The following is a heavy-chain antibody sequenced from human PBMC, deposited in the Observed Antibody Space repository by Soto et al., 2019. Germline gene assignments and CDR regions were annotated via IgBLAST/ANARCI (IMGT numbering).Heavy chain of an antibody. CDR1: GGSIRGSSYN. J-gene: IGHJ4*02. Sequence: SETLSLTCTVSGGSIRGSSYNWGWIRQPPGKGLEWIGNIYNTGSTYYNPSLKSRVAISVDTSKNHFSLKLSSVTAADTAVYYCARRETTWNFDFWGQGFLVTVSS. V-gene: IGHV4-39*02. D-gene: IGHD1-7*01. CDR2: IYNTGST. CDR3: ARRETTWNFDF.